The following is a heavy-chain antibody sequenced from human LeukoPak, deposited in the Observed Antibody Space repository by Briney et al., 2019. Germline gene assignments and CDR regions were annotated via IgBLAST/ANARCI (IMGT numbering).Heavy chain of an antibody. V-gene: IGHV1-18*01. CDR2: ISAYNGNT. J-gene: IGHJ5*02. CDR1: GYTFTSYG. CDR3: ARDAGYCSSTSCYRGNWFDP. Sequence: ASVTVSSTASGYTFTSYGISWVRPAPGQGLEWMGWISAYNGNTNYAQKLQGRVTMTTDTSTSTAYMELRSLRSDDTAVYYCARDAGYCSSTSCYRGNWFDPWGQGTLVTVSS. D-gene: IGHD2-2*01.